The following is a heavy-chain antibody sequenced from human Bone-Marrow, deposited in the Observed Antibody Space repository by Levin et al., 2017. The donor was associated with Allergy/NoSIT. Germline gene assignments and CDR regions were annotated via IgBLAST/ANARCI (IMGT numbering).Heavy chain of an antibody. J-gene: IGHJ5*02. CDR2: LDHSGGT. V-gene: IGHV4-34*01. CDR1: GGSSSGYY. CDR3: ARSLTMIQGGEFDT. D-gene: IGHD3-10*01. Sequence: SETLSLTCAVYGGSSSGYYWSWIRQPPGKGLEWIGELDHSGGTHYTPSLKSRVTISLDTSKNQVSLRLTSVTAADTAVYFCARSLTMIQGGEFDTGGQGTLVTVSS.